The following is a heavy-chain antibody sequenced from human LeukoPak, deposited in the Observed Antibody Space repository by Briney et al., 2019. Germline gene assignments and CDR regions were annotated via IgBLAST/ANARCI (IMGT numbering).Heavy chain of an antibody. Sequence: GGSLRLSCAASGFTFSSYAMHWVRQAPGKGLEWVSSISSSSSYIYYADSVKGRFTISRDNAKNSLYLQMSSLRAEDTAVYYCARGAPIVVVTDFDYWGQGTLVTVSS. CDR1: GFTFSSYA. V-gene: IGHV3-21*01. D-gene: IGHD3-22*01. CDR2: ISSSSSYI. J-gene: IGHJ4*02. CDR3: ARGAPIVVVTDFDY.